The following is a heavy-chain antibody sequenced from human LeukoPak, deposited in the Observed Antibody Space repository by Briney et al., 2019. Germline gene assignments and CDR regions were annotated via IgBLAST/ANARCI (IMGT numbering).Heavy chain of an antibody. V-gene: IGHV3-30*18. J-gene: IGHJ4*02. CDR2: ISYDGSNT. Sequence: GGSPRISFAAPGFTFSKYGMQWVRQAPGKGLEWVAVISYDGSNTYYADSVKGRLTISRDNSKNTLYLQMNSLRTEDTALFYCAKDRDTSGWRYFDYWGQGTLVTVSS. CDR1: GFTFSKYG. CDR3: AKDRDTSGWRYFDY. D-gene: IGHD6-19*01.